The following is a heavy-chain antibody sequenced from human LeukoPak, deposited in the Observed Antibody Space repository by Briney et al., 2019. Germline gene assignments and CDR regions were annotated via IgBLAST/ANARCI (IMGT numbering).Heavy chain of an antibody. CDR3: ARIVGATTRPFDY. V-gene: IGHV4-39*01. CDR1: GGSISSSSYY. CDR2: IYYSGST. Sequence: SETLSLTCTVSGGSISSSSYYWGWIRQPPGKGLEWIGSIYYSGSTYYNPSLKSRVTISVDTSKSQFSLKLSSVTAADTAVYYCARIVGATTRPFDYWGQGTLVTVSS. D-gene: IGHD1-26*01. J-gene: IGHJ4*02.